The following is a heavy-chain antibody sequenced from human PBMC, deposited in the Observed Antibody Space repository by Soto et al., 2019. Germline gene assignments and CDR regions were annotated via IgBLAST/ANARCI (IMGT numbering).Heavy chain of an antibody. CDR1: GFIFGSYA. Sequence: GGSLRLSFAASGFIFGSYAMSWVRQAPGKGLEWVSTITGRGTGSYYADSVKGRFTVSRDNSKNTLYLQMSSLRAEDTAMYYCVKDQDWNYASNDAFDIWGQGTMVTVSS. CDR2: ITGRGTGS. J-gene: IGHJ3*02. V-gene: IGHV3-23*01. D-gene: IGHD1-7*01. CDR3: VKDQDWNYASNDAFDI.